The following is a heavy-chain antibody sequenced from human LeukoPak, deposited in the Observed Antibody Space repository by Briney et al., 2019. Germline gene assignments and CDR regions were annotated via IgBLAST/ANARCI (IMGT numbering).Heavy chain of an antibody. CDR2: ISGSGGST. CDR1: GFSFNTYN. J-gene: IGHJ4*02. Sequence: PGGSLRLSCAASGFSFNTYNMNWVRQAPGKGLEWVSGISGSGGSTYYADSAKGRFTISRDNSKNTLYLQMNSLRAEDTAVYYCANRVGASPPIDYWGQGTLVTVSS. D-gene: IGHD1-26*01. CDR3: ANRVGASPPIDY. V-gene: IGHV3-23*01.